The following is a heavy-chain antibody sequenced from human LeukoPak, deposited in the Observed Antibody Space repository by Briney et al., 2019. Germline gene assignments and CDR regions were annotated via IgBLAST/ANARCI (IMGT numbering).Heavy chain of an antibody. Sequence: SETLSLTCAVYGGSFSGYYWSWIRQPPGKGLEWIGEINHSGSTNYNPSLKSRVTISVDTSKNQFSLKLSSVTAADTAVYYCARVSRYLATDPRRRNWFDPWGQGTLVTVSS. CDR3: ARVSRYLATDPRRRNWFDP. J-gene: IGHJ5*02. D-gene: IGHD3-9*01. CDR1: GGSFSGYY. V-gene: IGHV4-34*01. CDR2: INHSGST.